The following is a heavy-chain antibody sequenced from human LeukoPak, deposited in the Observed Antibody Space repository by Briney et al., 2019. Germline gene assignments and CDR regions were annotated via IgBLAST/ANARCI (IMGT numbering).Heavy chain of an antibody. V-gene: IGHV3-23*01. J-gene: IGHJ5*02. Sequence: GGSLRLSCTASGFSFDTYAMSWVRQAPGKGLEWVSAISGSGGSTYYADSVKGRFTISRDNSKNTLYLQMNSLRAEDTAVYYCAPKPPWFDPWGQGTLVTVSS. CDR1: GFSFDTYA. D-gene: IGHD1-14*01. CDR3: APKPPWFDP. CDR2: ISGSGGST.